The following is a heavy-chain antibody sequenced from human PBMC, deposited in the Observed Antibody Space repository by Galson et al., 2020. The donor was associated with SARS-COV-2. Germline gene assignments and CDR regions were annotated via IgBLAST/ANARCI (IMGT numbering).Heavy chain of an antibody. V-gene: IGHV4-61*02. Sequence: MASETLSLTCTVSGGSISSGSYYWNWIRQPAGKGLEWVGRIYPSGNTNYNPSLKSRVTISVDTSKNQFSLKLSSVTAADTAVYYCARDVSARYCSGGSCSHNSHFDYWGQGTLVTVSS. CDR3: ARDVSARYCSGGSCSHNSHFDY. CDR2: IYPSGNT. D-gene: IGHD2-15*01. CDR1: GGSISSGSYY. J-gene: IGHJ4*02.